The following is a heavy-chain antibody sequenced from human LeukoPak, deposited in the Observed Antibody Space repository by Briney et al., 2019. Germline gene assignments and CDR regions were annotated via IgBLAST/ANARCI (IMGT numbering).Heavy chain of an antibody. V-gene: IGHV4-39*01. CDR2: IYYSGST. D-gene: IGHD3-10*01. CDR3: ARHPMVRGVIIFYYYYGMDV. Sequence: SETLSLTCTVSGGSISSSSYYWGWIRQPPGKGLEWIGSIYYSGSTYYNPSLKSRVTISVDTSKNQFSLKLSSVTAADTAVYYCARHPMVRGVIIFYYYYGMDVWGQGTTVTVSS. CDR1: GGSISSSSYY. J-gene: IGHJ6*02.